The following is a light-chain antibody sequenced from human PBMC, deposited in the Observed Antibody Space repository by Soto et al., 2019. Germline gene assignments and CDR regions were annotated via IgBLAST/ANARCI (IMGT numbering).Light chain of an antibody. Sequence: EIVMTQSPATLSVSPGERATLSCRASQTVTTNLAWYHQKPGQAPRLLIYGASTRATGIPARFSGSGSGTEFTLTISSLQSGDFAVYYCQQYNNWPRGYTFGQGTKLEIK. CDR3: QQYNNWPRGYT. J-gene: IGKJ2*01. V-gene: IGKV3-15*01. CDR1: QTVTTN. CDR2: GAS.